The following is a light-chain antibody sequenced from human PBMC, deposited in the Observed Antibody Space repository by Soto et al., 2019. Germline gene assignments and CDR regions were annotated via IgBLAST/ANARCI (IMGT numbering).Light chain of an antibody. CDR1: SSDVGAYNY. CDR3: SSYTSSSTRV. J-gene: IGLJ1*01. CDR2: EVS. Sequence: QSVLTQPASVSGSPGQSITISCTGTSSDVGAYNYVSWYQQHPGKAPKLMIYEVSYRPSGVSDRFSGSRSGNTASLTISGLQAEDEADYYCSSYTSSSTRVFGTGTKVTVL. V-gene: IGLV2-14*01.